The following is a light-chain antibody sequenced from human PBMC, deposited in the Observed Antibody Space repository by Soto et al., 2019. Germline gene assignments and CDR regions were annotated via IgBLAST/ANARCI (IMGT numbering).Light chain of an antibody. CDR1: QSVSSSY. J-gene: IGKJ1*01. V-gene: IGKV3-20*01. CDR2: GAS. Sequence: EIVLTQSPGTLSLSPGERATLSCRASQSVSSSYLAWYQQKPGQAPRLLIYGASSRATGIPDRFSGSGSGTDFTLTIIRLEPEDFAVYYCQQYGSSPPYTFGQGTKVDIK. CDR3: QQYGSSPPYT.